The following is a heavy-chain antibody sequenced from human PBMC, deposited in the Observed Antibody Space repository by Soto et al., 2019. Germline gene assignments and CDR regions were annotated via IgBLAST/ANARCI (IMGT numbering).Heavy chain of an antibody. CDR1: GGTFSSYT. CDR3: ARPSTYYPHAFDI. J-gene: IGHJ3*02. CDR2: IIPILGIA. Sequence: QVQLVQSGAEVKKPGSSVKVSCKASGGTFSSYTISWVRQAPGQGLEWMGRIIPILGIANYAQKFQGRVTITADKSTSTAYMELSRLRSEDTAVYYCARPSTYYPHAFDIWGQGTMVTVSS. D-gene: IGHD3-10*01. V-gene: IGHV1-69*02.